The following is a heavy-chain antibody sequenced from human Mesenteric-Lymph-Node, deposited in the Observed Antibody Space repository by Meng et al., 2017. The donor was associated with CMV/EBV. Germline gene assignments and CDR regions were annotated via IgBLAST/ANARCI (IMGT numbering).Heavy chain of an antibody. CDR2: IIPILGIA. Sequence: QVQLVQSGAEVKKPGSSVKVSCKASGGTFSSYTISWGRQAPRQGLEWMGSIIPILGIANYAQKFQGRVTITADKSTSTAYMELSSLRSEDTAVYYCAGGIAAAGSRWFDPWGQGTLVTVSS. CDR1: GGTFSSYT. CDR3: AGGIAAAGSRWFDP. D-gene: IGHD6-13*01. J-gene: IGHJ5*02. V-gene: IGHV1-69*02.